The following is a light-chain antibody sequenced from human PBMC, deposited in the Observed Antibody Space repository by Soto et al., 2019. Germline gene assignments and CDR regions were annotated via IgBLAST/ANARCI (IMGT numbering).Light chain of an antibody. CDR3: QQYNSYSQK. J-gene: IGKJ1*01. CDR2: DAS. V-gene: IGKV1-5*01. Sequence: DIQMTQSPSTLSASVGDRVTITCRASQSISSWLAWYQQKPGKAPKLLIYDASSLESGVPSRFSGSGSGTEFTLTISSLQPDDFANDYCQQYNSYSQKFGQGTKVDIK. CDR1: QSISSW.